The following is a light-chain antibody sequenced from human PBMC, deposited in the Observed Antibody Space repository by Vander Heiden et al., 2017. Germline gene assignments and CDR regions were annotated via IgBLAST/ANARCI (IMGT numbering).Light chain of an antibody. CDR2: TDF. CDR1: SSNVGSNT. Sequence: QSVLTQPPSVSGTPGPRITIACSAISSNVGSNTVNWYQHLPRTAPKPLIYTDFKRPPGVPDRFSGSKSGTSAALAISGLHSEDEADYYCATWDDRLNAWVFGGGTKVTVL. V-gene: IGLV1-44*01. J-gene: IGLJ3*02. CDR3: ATWDDRLNAWV.